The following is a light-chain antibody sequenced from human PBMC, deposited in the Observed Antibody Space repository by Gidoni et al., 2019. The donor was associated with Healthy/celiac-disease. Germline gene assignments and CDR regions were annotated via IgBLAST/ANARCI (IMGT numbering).Light chain of an antibody. Sequence: EIVLTQSPGTLSLSPGERATLSCRASQSVSSIYLAWYQQKPGQAPRLLLYGASSRATGIPDSFSGSGSGTDFTLTISRLEPEDFAVYYCQQYGSSPWTFGQGTKVEIK. CDR3: QQYGSSPWT. CDR1: QSVSSIY. J-gene: IGKJ1*01. V-gene: IGKV3-20*01. CDR2: GAS.